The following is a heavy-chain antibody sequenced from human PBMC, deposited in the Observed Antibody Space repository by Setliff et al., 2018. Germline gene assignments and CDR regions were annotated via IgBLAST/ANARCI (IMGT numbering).Heavy chain of an antibody. V-gene: IGHV4-39*07. CDR2: IYYSGST. D-gene: IGHD3-3*01. J-gene: IGHJ4*02. CDR1: GGSISSSSYY. Sequence: SETLSLTCTVSGGSISSSSYYWGWIRQPPGKGLEWIGSIYYSGSTYYNPSFKSRVTISVDTSKNQFSLKLSSVTAADTAVYYCARDKRQYNFWSGYYGSWGNDFDYWGQGTLVT. CDR3: ARDKRQYNFWSGYYGSWGNDFDY.